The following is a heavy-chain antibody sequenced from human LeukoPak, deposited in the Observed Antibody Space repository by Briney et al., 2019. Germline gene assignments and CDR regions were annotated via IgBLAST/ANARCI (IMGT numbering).Heavy chain of an antibody. CDR3: ARALDWGLVDY. CDR1: GGSISSYY. D-gene: IGHD7-27*01. J-gene: IGHJ4*02. Sequence: SETLSLTCTVSGGSISSYYWSWIRQPPGKGLEWIGYIYYSGSTNYNPSLKSRVTISVDTSKNQFSLELSSVTAADTAVYYCARALDWGLVDYWGQGTLVTVSS. CDR2: IYYSGST. V-gene: IGHV4-59*01.